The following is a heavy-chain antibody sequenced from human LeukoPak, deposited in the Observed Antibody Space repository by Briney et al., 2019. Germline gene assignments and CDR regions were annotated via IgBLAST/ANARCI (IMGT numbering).Heavy chain of an antibody. CDR3: ARHSVGVSTFDP. CDR2: VYHTGTT. D-gene: IGHD1-26*01. J-gene: IGHJ5*02. V-gene: IGHV4-39*01. Sequence: SETLSLTCTVSGGSISSTSYYWGWIRQPPGKGLEWIGSVYHTGTTYYNPSLKSRVTISADTSKNHFSLKLSSVTAADTAAYYCARHSVGVSTFDPWGQGTLVTVSS. CDR1: GGSISSTSYY.